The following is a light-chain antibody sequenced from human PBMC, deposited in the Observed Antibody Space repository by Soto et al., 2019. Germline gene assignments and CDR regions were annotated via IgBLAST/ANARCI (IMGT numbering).Light chain of an antibody. CDR1: SSDIGTYDY. Sequence: QSVLTQPPSASGSPGQSVTISCTGTSSDIGTYDYVSWYQHLPDKVPKLIIYEVSKRPSGVPDRFSGSKSGNTASLTVSGLQAEDEGDYYCCSYGGGNNFYVFGTGTKVTVL. CDR2: EVS. CDR3: CSYGGGNNFYV. V-gene: IGLV2-8*01. J-gene: IGLJ1*01.